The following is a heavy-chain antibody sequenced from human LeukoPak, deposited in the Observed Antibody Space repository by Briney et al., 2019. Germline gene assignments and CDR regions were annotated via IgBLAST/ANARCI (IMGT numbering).Heavy chain of an antibody. J-gene: IGHJ4*02. CDR2: ISGSGGST. CDR3: AKDMRAHVVVVAAPLDY. D-gene: IGHD2-15*01. Sequence: GGSLRLSCAASGFTFSSYAMSWVRQAPGKGLEWVSAISGSGGSTYYADSVKGRFTISRDNSKNTLYLQMNSLRAGDTAVYYCAKDMRAHVVVVAAPLDYWGQGTLVTVSS. CDR1: GFTFSSYA. V-gene: IGHV3-23*01.